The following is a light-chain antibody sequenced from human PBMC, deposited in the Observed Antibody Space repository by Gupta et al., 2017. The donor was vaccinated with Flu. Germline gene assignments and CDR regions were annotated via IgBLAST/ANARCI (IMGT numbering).Light chain of an antibody. CDR3: GTWDMSLNAAV. J-gene: IGLJ3*02. CDR1: TPNVCRNY. CDR2: DDN. V-gene: IGLV1-51*02. Sequence: QSILPQPPSMSAAPGQTAVISCSGTTPNVCRNYGAWYWQLPGTDPKLLIMDDNKRPYGISERFACSRSGTSDTPGIAGLQTGDEATDYCGTWDMSLNAAVLGGGTEVTVL.